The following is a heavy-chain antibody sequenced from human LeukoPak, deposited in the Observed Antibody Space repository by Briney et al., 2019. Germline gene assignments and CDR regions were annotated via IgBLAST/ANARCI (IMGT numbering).Heavy chain of an antibody. Sequence: PGGSLRLSCVASGFIFNKHAMSWVRQAPGKGLEWVPGLSGSGSSTDYADSVKGRFTISRDDAKNSLYLQMNSLRAEDTAVYYCARTRRVAVTATHPYYSDYWGQGTLVTVSS. CDR3: ARTRRVAVTATHPYYSDY. D-gene: IGHD2-21*02. J-gene: IGHJ4*02. CDR2: LSGSGSST. V-gene: IGHV3-23*01. CDR1: GFIFNKHA.